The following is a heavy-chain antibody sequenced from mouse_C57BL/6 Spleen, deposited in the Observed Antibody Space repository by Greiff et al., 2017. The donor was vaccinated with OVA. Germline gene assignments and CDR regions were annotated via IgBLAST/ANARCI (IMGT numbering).Heavy chain of an antibody. CDR1: GYAFSSSW. J-gene: IGHJ1*03. V-gene: IGHV1-82*01. D-gene: IGHD1-1*01. CDR2: IYPGDGDT. Sequence: QVQLQQSGPELVKPGASVKISCKASGYAFSSSWMNWVKQRPGKGLEWIGRIYPGDGDTNYNGKFKGKATLTADKSSSTAYMQLSSLTSEDSAVYFCARQFITTVGGYFDVWGTGTTVTVSS. CDR3: ARQFITTVGGYFDV.